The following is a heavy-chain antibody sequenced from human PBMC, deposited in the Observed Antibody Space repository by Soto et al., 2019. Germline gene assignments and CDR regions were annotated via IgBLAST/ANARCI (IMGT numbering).Heavy chain of an antibody. CDR1: GYTFTGYY. CDR2: INPNSGGT. V-gene: IGHV1-2*02. D-gene: IGHD3-9*01. J-gene: IGHJ4*02. CDR3: ARGRYYDILTGSGPIDY. Sequence: ASVKVSCKASGYTFTGYYMHWVRQAPGQGLEWMGWINPNSGGTNYAQKFQGRVTMTRDTPISTAYMELSRLRSDDTAVYYCARGRYYDILTGSGPIDYWGQGTLVTVSS.